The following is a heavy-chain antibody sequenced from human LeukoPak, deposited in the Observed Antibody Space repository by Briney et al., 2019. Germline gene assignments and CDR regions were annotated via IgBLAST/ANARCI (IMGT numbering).Heavy chain of an antibody. Sequence: ASVKVSCKASGYTFTSYYMHWVRQAPGQGLEWMGIINPSSGSTSYAQKFQGRVTMTRDMSTSTVYMELSSLRSEDTAVYYCARDGPTYYYDSSGYSPYDAFDIWGQGTMVTVSS. D-gene: IGHD3-22*01. J-gene: IGHJ3*02. CDR1: GYTFTSYY. V-gene: IGHV1-46*01. CDR3: ARDGPTYYYDSSGYSPYDAFDI. CDR2: INPSSGST.